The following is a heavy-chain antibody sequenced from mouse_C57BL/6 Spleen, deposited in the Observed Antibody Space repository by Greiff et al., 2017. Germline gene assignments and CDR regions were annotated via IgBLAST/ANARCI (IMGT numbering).Heavy chain of an antibody. J-gene: IGHJ4*01. CDR1: GYTFTGYW. Sequence: VQLQQSGAELMKPGASVKLSCKATGYTFTGYWIEWVKQRPGHGLEWIGEILPGSGSTNYNEKFKGKATFTADTSSNTAYMQLRSLTTEDSAIYVGARSAKKNYGYYAMDYWGQGTSVTVSS. CDR3: ARSAKKNYGYYAMDY. V-gene: IGHV1-9*01. D-gene: IGHD1-1*02. CDR2: ILPGSGST.